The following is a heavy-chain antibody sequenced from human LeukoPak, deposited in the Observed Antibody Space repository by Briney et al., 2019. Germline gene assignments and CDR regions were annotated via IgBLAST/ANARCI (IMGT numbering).Heavy chain of an antibody. CDR3: ARRVAVAGTSSFDP. CDR1: GGSISSGGYY. J-gene: IGHJ5*02. Sequence: PSQTLSLTCTVSGGSISSGGYYWGWIRQPPGKGLEWIGSIYYSGSTYYNPSLKSRVTISVDTSKNQFSLKLSSVTAADTAVYYCARRVAVAGTSSFDPWGQGTLVTVSS. D-gene: IGHD6-19*01. V-gene: IGHV4-39*01. CDR2: IYYSGST.